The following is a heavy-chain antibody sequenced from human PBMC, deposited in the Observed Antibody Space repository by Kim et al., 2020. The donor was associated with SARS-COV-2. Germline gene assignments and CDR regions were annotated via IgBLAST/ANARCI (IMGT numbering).Heavy chain of an antibody. Sequence: ASVKVSCKASGYTFTSYGISWVRQAPGQGLEWMGWISAYNGNTNYAQKLQGRVTMTTDTSTSTAYMELRSLRSDDTAVYYCAREAAELLWFGEGANWFDPWGQGTLVTVSS. CDR1: GYTFTSYG. V-gene: IGHV1-18*01. CDR2: ISAYNGNT. CDR3: AREAAELLWFGEGANWFDP. D-gene: IGHD3-10*01. J-gene: IGHJ5*02.